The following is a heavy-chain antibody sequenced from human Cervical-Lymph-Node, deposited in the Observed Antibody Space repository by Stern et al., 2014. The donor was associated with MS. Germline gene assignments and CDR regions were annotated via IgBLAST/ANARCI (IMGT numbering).Heavy chain of an antibody. CDR3: VRGGFSYGYGLDA. CDR2: MNPNNANT. CDR1: GYTFINYD. D-gene: IGHD5-18*01. Sequence: QVQLVQSGSQVRKPGASVKVSCQASGYTFINYDICWVRQATGQGLEWMGWMNPNNANTGHAQKFQGRVTMTRNTSISTAYMELSGLRSDDTAVYYCVRGGFSYGYGLDAWGQGTAVIVSS. V-gene: IGHV1-8*01. J-gene: IGHJ6*02.